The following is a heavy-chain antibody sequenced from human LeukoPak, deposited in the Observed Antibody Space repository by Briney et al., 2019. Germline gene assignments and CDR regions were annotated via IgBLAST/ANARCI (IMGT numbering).Heavy chain of an antibody. V-gene: IGHV3-7*03. Sequence: GGSLRLSCAASGFTFNFYWMTWVRQAPGKGLEWVANIKQDGSEKNYVDSVKGRFTISRDNSKNTLYLQMNSLRAEDTAVYYCARGRGYSYGYAIDYWGQGTLVTVSS. D-gene: IGHD5-18*01. CDR2: IKQDGSEK. CDR3: ARGRGYSYGYAIDY. J-gene: IGHJ4*02. CDR1: GFTFNFYW.